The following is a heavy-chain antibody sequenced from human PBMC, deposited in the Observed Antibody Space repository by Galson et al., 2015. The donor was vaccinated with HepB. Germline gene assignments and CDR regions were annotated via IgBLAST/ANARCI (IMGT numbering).Heavy chain of an antibody. CDR3: ANMRIPAAMRPYYYGMDV. Sequence: SLRLSCAASGFTFSSYGMHWVRQAPGKGLEWVAFIRYDGSNKYYADSVKGRFTISRDNSKNTLYLQMNSLRAEVTAVYYCANMRIPAAMRPYYYGMDVWGQGTTVTVSS. J-gene: IGHJ6*02. V-gene: IGHV3-30*02. D-gene: IGHD2-2*01. CDR2: IRYDGSNK. CDR1: GFTFSSYG.